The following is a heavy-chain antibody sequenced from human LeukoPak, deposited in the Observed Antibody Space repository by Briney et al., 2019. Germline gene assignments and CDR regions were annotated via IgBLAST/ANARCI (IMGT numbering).Heavy chain of an antibody. J-gene: IGHJ4*02. CDR2: IFHTGSA. CDR1: GGSISSFY. D-gene: IGHD3-22*01. V-gene: IGHV4-59*01. CDR3: ARGYYDSSGYWGKYFDY. Sequence: NPSETLSLTCTVSGGSISSFYWSWIRQPPGQGLEWIGYIFHTGSASYNPSLRSRATMSVDTSKNQFSLRLTSVSAADTAVYYCARGYYDSSGYWGKYFDYWGQGTLVTASS.